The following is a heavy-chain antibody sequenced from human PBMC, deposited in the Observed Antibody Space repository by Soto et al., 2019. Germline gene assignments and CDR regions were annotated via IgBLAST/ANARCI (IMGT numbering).Heavy chain of an antibody. J-gene: IGHJ5*02. Sequence: PSETLSLTCTVSGCSISNSYWSWIRLSPGKGLEWIGYIYYSGSTYYNPSLKSRVTISVDTSKNQFSLKLSSVTAADTAVYYCARDIVVVTARTFDPWGQGTLVTVSS. CDR1: GCSISNSY. D-gene: IGHD2-21*02. V-gene: IGHV4-59*12. CDR2: IYYSGST. CDR3: ARDIVVVTARTFDP.